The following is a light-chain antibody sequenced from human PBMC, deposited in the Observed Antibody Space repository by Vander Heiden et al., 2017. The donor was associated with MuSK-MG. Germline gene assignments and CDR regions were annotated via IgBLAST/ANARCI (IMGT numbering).Light chain of an antibody. CDR1: KLGDKY. J-gene: IGLJ2*01. CDR3: QEWDSSSFV. V-gene: IGLV3-1*01. CDR2: QDS. Sequence: YELTQPPSVSVSPGQTASITCSGDKLGDKYACWYQQKPGQSPVLGIYQDSKRPSGIPECVSGSNSATTVTMTISGTQAMDESYYYSQEWDSSSFVFGGGTKLTVL.